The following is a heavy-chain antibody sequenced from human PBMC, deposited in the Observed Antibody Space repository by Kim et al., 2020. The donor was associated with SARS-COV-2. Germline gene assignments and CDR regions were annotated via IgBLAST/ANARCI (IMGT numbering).Heavy chain of an antibody. CDR3: ARDFQLDF. CDR2: NGNT. V-gene: IGHV1-3*01. J-gene: IGHJ4*02. Sequence: NGNTQYSQKFQGRVTITRDTSASTAYMELSSLRSEDTAVYYCARDFQLDFWGQGALVTVSS.